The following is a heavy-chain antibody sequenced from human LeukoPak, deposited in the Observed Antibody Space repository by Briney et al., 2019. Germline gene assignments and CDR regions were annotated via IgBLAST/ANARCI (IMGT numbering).Heavy chain of an antibody. CDR3: ATGGFTVTTFYGWFDP. CDR1: GYTRTELS. V-gene: IGHV1-24*01. CDR2: FYLEDGET. J-gene: IGHJ5*02. D-gene: IGHD4-11*01. Sequence: ASVTVSCKVSGYTRTELSMHWVRQAPGKGLEWMGVFYLEDGETIYAQKFQCRVTMTAETSTDTAYMELSSLRSEDTAVYYCATGGFTVTTFYGWFDPWGQGTLVTVSS.